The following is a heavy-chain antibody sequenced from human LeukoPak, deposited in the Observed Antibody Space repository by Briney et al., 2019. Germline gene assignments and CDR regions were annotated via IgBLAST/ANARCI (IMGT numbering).Heavy chain of an antibody. J-gene: IGHJ4*02. V-gene: IGHV4-4*07. CDR3: ARLARYLDWLTVAFDY. CDR2: IYTSGST. CDR1: GGSISSYY. Sequence: PSETLSLTCTVSGGSISSYYWSWLRQPVGRGLEWIGRIYTSGSTNYNPSLKSRVTMSVDTSKNQFSLKLSSVTAADTAVYYCARLARYLDWLTVAFDYWGQGTLVTVSS. D-gene: IGHD3-9*01.